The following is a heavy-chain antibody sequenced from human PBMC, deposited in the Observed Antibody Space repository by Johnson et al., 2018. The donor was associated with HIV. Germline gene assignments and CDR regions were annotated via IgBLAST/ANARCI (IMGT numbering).Heavy chain of an antibody. J-gene: IGHJ3*02. CDR3: AKESETYGGNIGFQHAFDI. CDR1: GFTFSSYA. CDR2: VSNDGNNK. D-gene: IGHD4-23*01. Sequence: QVQLVESGGGVVQPGKSLRLFCAASGFTFSSYAMHWVRQAPGKGLEWVAVVSNDGNNKYYTDSVKGRFTISRDNSRNTLNLQMNNLRAEDTGVYYCAKESETYGGNIGFQHAFDIWGQGTMVTVSS. V-gene: IGHV3-30*18.